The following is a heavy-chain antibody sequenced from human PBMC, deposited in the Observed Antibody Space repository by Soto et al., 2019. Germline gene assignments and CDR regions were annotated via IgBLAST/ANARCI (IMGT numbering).Heavy chain of an antibody. V-gene: IGHV4-31*03. CDR3: VRDGAGASGLGWFGP. CDR2: IYHSGST. CDR1: GDSISRGGYY. Sequence: QVQLQESGPGLVKPSQTLSVSCTVSGDSISRGGYYWNWIRQQPRKGLEWIGYIYHSGSTNYNPSLKSRVTISVDTSKNQLSLELTNVTAADTAVYYCVRDGAGASGLGWFGPWGQGILVTVSS. J-gene: IGHJ5*02. D-gene: IGHD3-10*01.